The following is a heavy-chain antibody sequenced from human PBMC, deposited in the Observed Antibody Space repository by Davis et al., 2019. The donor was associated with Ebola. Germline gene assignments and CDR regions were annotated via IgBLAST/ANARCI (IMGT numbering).Heavy chain of an antibody. CDR2: INYNGAST. CDR1: GFTFETHW. CDR3: ARDRSGSTYNGMDV. D-gene: IGHD3-10*01. Sequence: PGGSLRLSCAASGFTFETHWMHWVRQAPGKGLEWVSRINYNGASTDYADSVKGRFTISRDNAKNTVYLQMKSLGVEDTAVFYCARDRSGSTYNGMDVWGQGTTVTVSS. V-gene: IGHV3-74*01. J-gene: IGHJ6*02.